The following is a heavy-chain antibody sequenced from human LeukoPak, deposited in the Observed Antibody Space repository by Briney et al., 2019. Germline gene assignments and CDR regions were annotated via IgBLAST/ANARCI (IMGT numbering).Heavy chain of an antibody. J-gene: IGHJ6*02. CDR2: INPSGGST. CDR3: ATPVVPAASVFPKPTYYYYYGMDV. V-gene: IGHV1-46*01. D-gene: IGHD2-2*01. CDR1: GYTFTSYY. Sequence: ASVKVSCKSSGYTFTSYYMHWVRQAPGQGLEWMGIINPSGGSTSYAQKFQGRGTMTRDTSTSTVYMELSSLRSEDTAVYYCATPVVPAASVFPKPTYYYYYGMDVWGQGTTVTVSS.